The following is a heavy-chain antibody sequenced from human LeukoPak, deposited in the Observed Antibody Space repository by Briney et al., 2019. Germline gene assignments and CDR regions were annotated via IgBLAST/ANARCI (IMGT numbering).Heavy chain of an antibody. CDR2: IYTSGST. V-gene: IGHV4-4*07. CDR1: GGSISSYY. D-gene: IGHD4-4*01. Sequence: SETLSLTCTVSGGSISSYYWSWIRQPAGKGLEWIGRIYTSGSTNYNPSLKSRVTMSVDTSKNQFSLKLSSVTAADTAVYYCARGLATVPHYYYYGMDVWGQGTTVTVSS. J-gene: IGHJ6*02. CDR3: ARGLATVPHYYYYGMDV.